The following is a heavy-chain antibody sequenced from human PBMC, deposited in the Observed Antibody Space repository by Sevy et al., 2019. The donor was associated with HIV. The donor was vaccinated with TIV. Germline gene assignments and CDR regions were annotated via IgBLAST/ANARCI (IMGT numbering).Heavy chain of an antibody. J-gene: IGHJ4*02. D-gene: IGHD6-13*01. CDR1: GFTFSSYA. Sequence: GGSLRLSCAASGFTFSSYAMHWVRQAPGKGLEWVAVISYDGSNKYYADSVKGRFTISRDNSKNTLYLQMNSLRAEDTAVYYCARDFIAAADDTWGGYFDYWGQGTLVTVSS. CDR2: ISYDGSNK. V-gene: IGHV3-30-3*01. CDR3: ARDFIAAADDTWGGYFDY.